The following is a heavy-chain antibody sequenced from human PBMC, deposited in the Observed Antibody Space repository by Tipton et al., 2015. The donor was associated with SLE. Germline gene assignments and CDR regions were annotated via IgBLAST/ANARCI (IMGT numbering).Heavy chain of an antibody. V-gene: IGHV4-34*01. CDR2: INHSGST. J-gene: IGHJ4*02. CDR3: AGAPCSGGSCYPPGPLDY. Sequence: TLSLTCAVYGGSFSGYYWSWIRQTPGKGLEWIGEINHSGSTNYNPSLKSRVTVSVDTSKNQFSPKLGSVTAADTAVYYCAGAPCSGGSCYPPGPLDYWGQGTLVAVSS. CDR1: GGSFSGYY. D-gene: IGHD2-15*01.